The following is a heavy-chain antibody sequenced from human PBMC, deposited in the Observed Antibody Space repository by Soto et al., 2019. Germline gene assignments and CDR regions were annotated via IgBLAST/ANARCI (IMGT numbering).Heavy chain of an antibody. J-gene: IGHJ4*02. V-gene: IGHV4-34*01. Sequence: QVQLQQWGAGLLKPSETLSLTCAVYGGSFSGYYWSWIRQPPGKGLEWIGEINHSGSTNYNPSLKSRVTISVDTSKNQCSLKLSSVTAADTAVYYCAGGWGRIFDYWGQGTLVTVSS. CDR1: GGSFSGYY. CDR2: INHSGST. D-gene: IGHD7-27*01. CDR3: AGGWGRIFDY.